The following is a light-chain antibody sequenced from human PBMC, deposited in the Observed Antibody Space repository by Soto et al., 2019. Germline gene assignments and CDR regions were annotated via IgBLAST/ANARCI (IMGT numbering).Light chain of an antibody. CDR3: QQYKSYST. Sequence: DIHMTQSPSTPSASVGDRVTITCRASESVSRWLAWYQQKPGKAPILLIYEASKLESGVPSRFSGSGSGTEFTLTINNLQPDDLATYICQQYKSYSTFGRGTKVDIK. CDR1: ESVSRW. CDR2: EAS. V-gene: IGKV1-5*03. J-gene: IGKJ1*01.